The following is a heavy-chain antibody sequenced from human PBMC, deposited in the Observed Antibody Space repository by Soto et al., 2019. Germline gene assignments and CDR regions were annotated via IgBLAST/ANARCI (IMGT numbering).Heavy chain of an antibody. J-gene: IGHJ4*02. CDR3: ADGGRYPYY. D-gene: IGHD1-26*01. V-gene: IGHV3-23*01. Sequence: EVQLLESGGDLVQPGGSLRLSCAASGFSFRSYAMGWVRQAPGKGLNWVSSISAGGDGTYYADSVKGRFTISRDNYKNTGYLQMTSLRADDTAVYYCADGGRYPYYWGPGTLVTVSS. CDR1: GFSFRSYA. CDR2: ISAGGDGT.